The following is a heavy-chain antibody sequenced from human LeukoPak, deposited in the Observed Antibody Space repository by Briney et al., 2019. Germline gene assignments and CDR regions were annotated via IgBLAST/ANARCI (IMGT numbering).Heavy chain of an antibody. J-gene: IGHJ6*02. V-gene: IGHV3-48*01. D-gene: IGHD3-3*01. CDR2: ISSSSSTI. CDR1: GFTFSSYS. Sequence: PGGSLRLSCAASGFTFSSYSMNWVRQAPGKGLEWVSYISSSSSTIYYADSVKGRFTISRDNAKNSLYLQMNSLRAEDTAVYYCAREGSAYYDFWSGHNAPYYYGMDVWGQGTTVTVSS. CDR3: AREGSAYYDFWSGHNAPYYYGMDV.